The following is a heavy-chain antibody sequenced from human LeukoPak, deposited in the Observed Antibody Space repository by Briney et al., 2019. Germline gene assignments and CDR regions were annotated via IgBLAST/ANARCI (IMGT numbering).Heavy chain of an antibody. CDR3: AGVTTNGYYMDA. CDR1: AFTFSSYS. CDR2: ISSSSSTI. D-gene: IGHD2-8*01. Sequence: HPGGSLRLSCAASAFTFSSYSMNWVRQAPGKGLEWVSYISSSSSTIYYADSVKGRFTISRDNAKNSLYLQMNRLRAENTAVYYCAGVTTNGYYMDARGKGNTVTVSS. V-gene: IGHV3-48*01. J-gene: IGHJ6*03.